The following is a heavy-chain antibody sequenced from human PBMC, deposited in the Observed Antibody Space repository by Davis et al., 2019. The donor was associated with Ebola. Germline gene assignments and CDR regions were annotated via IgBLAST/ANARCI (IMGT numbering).Heavy chain of an antibody. Sequence: GESLKISCAASGFTFSGSAMHWVRQASGKGLEWVGRIRSKANSYATAYAASVKGRFTISRDDSKNTAYLQMNSLKTEDTAVYYCTQTIDIVVVPAAIPQGYYYGMDVWGQGTTVTASS. D-gene: IGHD2-2*01. J-gene: IGHJ6*02. CDR2: IRSKANSYAT. CDR1: GFTFSGSA. V-gene: IGHV3-73*01. CDR3: TQTIDIVVVPAAIPQGYYYGMDV.